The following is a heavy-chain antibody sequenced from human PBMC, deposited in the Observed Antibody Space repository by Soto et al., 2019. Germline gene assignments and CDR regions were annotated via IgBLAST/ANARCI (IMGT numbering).Heavy chain of an antibody. D-gene: IGHD4-17*01. CDR2: ISGSGDYT. CDR3: ANHGGFDI. CDR1: GFTFSTSG. Sequence: EVQLLESGGGLVQPGGSLRLSCAASGFTFSTSGMSWVRQAPGKGLEWVSSISGSGDYTNYADSVKGRFTISRDNSKNTLYLQINSLTAVDMAVYYCANHGGFDIWGQGTMVAVSS. V-gene: IGHV3-23*01. J-gene: IGHJ3*02.